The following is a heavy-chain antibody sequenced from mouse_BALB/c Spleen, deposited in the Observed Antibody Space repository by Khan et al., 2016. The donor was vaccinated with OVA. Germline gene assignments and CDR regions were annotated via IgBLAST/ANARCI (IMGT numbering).Heavy chain of an antibody. J-gene: IGHJ3*01. V-gene: IGHV5-6-5*01. Sequence: EVQLQESGGDLVKPGGSLKLSCAASGFTFSNYAMSWVRQTPEKRLEWVASISSGGTTYYPDSVKGRFTISRDNSRNLLDLQLNSLRSEDTAMFYCARDDWFTYWGQGTLVTVSA. CDR1: GFTFSNYA. CDR3: ARDDWFTY. CDR2: ISSGGTT.